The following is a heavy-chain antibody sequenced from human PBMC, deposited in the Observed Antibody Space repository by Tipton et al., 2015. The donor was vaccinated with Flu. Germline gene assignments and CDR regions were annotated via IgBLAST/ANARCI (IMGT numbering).Heavy chain of an antibody. J-gene: IGHJ4*02. Sequence: QLVQSGGGLVQPGGSLRLSCAASEFIFSTYWMHWVRQAPGKGLEWVSRMNTDGSVRTYADSVKGRFTISRDNAKNTLFLQMDSLTAEDTAVYYCARGVGYCTNDGCRDYWGQGTLVTVSS. CDR3: ARGVGYCTNDGCRDY. V-gene: IGHV3-74*02. CDR1: EFIFSTYW. D-gene: IGHD2-8*01. CDR2: MNTDGSVR.